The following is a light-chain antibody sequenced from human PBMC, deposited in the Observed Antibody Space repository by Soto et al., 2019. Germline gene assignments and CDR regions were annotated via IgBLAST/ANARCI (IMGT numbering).Light chain of an antibody. V-gene: IGLV2-23*02. J-gene: IGLJ2*01. Sequence: QSALTQPASVSGSPGQSITISCTGTSSDVGSYNLVSWYQQHPGKAPKLMIYGVSERPSGVSNRFSGSKSGNTASLTISGRQAEDEADYYCCSYAGSRIHVVFGGGTKVTVL. CDR1: SSDVGSYNL. CDR3: CSYAGSRIHVV. CDR2: GVS.